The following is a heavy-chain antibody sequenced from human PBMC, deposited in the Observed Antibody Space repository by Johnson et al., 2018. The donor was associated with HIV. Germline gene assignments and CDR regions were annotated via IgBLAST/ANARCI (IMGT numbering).Heavy chain of an antibody. J-gene: IGHJ3*02. V-gene: IGHV3-53*01. CDR1: GFTVNTNF. Sequence: VQLVESGGGLIQPGGSLRLSCSVSGFTVNTNFMSWVRQAPGKGLEWVSVLYRGGSPYYADSVKGRFAVSRDNAKNSLYLQMNSLRAEDTALYYCANYYDSSGYLNPDAFDIWGQGTMVTVSS. CDR2: LYRGGSP. D-gene: IGHD3-22*01. CDR3: ANYYDSSGYLNPDAFDI.